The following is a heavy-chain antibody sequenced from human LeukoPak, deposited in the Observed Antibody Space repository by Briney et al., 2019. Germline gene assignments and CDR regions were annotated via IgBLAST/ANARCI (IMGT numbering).Heavy chain of an antibody. Sequence: PGGSLRLSCAASGFTVSSNYMSWVRQAPDKGLDWVAVISNDGSKKYYADSVKGRFTISRDNSKNTLSLQVSSLRTEDTAVYYCAKDRYSYAFEYSDSWGQGTLVTVSS. D-gene: IGHD5-18*01. V-gene: IGHV3-30*18. CDR3: AKDRYSYAFEYSDS. CDR1: GFTVSSNY. CDR2: ISNDGSKK. J-gene: IGHJ4*02.